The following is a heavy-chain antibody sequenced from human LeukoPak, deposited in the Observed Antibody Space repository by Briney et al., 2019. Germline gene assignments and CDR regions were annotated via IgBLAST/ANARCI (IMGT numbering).Heavy chain of an antibody. D-gene: IGHD1-26*01. CDR1: GGSFSGYY. CDR3: ASAFYWGGSYV. V-gene: IGHV4-34*01. Sequence: SETLSLTCAVYGGSFSGYYWSGIRQPPGKGLEWIGEINHSGSTNYNPSLKSRVTISVDTSKNQFSLKLSSVTAADTAVYSCASAFYWGGSYVWGQGTLVTVSS. CDR2: INHSGST. J-gene: IGHJ4*02.